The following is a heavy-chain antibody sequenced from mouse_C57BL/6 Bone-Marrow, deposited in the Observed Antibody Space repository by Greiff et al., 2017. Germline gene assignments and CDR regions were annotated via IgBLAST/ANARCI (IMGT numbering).Heavy chain of an antibody. CDR3: APMVKGYWYFDV. J-gene: IGHJ1*03. CDR1: GYTFTSYW. CDR2: INPSNGGT. D-gene: IGHD2-2*01. V-gene: IGHV1-53*01. Sequence: QVHVKQSGTELVKPGASVKLSCKASGYTFTSYWMHWVKQRPGQGLEWIGNINPSNGGTNYNEKFKSKATLTVDKSSSTAYMQLSSLTSEDSAVYYCAPMVKGYWYFDVWGTGTTVTVSS.